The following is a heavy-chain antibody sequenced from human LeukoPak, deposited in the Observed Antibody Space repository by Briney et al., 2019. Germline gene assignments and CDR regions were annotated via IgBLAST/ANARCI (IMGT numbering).Heavy chain of an antibody. V-gene: IGHV3-48*02. J-gene: IGHJ4*02. CDR1: GFTFSNYS. CDR3: ARGLTTVTRSLFDY. CDR2: ISSSSSAI. Sequence: GGSLRLSCAASGFTFSNYSMNWVRQAPGKGLEWVSYISSSSSAIYYADSVKGRFTISRDNAKNSLYLQMNSLRDEATAFYYCARGLTTVTRSLFDYWGQGTLVTVSS. D-gene: IGHD4-17*01.